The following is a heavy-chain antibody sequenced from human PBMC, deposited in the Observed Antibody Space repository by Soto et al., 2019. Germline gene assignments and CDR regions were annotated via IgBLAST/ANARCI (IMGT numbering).Heavy chain of an antibody. CDR1: GYTLTNYA. D-gene: IGHD3-16*01. J-gene: IGHJ6*02. CDR3: AMVDNYVTPTPQDV. Sequence: ASVKVSCKASGYTLTNYAISWVRQAPGQGPEWMGWINTYNGNSNYAQKFQGRVTMTTDTSTSTAYMDLGSLTSDDTAVYYCAMVDNYVTPTPQDVWGQGTTVTVSS. V-gene: IGHV1-18*01. CDR2: INTYNGNS.